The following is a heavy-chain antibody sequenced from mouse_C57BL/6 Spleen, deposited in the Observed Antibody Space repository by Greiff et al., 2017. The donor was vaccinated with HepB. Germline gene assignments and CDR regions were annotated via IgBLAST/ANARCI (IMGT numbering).Heavy chain of an antibody. V-gene: IGHV5-4*03. Sequence: EVKLMESGGGLVKPGGSLKLSCAASGFTFSSYAMSWVRQTPEKRLEWVATISDGGSYTYYPDNVKGRFTISRDNAKNNLYLQMSHLKSEDTAMYYCARVRGLLRPDWFAYWGQGTLVTVSA. CDR3: ARVRGLLRPDWFAY. CDR1: GFTFSSYA. J-gene: IGHJ3*01. CDR2: ISDGGSYT. D-gene: IGHD1-1*01.